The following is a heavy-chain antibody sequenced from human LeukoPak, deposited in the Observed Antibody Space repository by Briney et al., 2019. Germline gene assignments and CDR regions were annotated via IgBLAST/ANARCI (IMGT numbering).Heavy chain of an antibody. J-gene: IGHJ4*02. V-gene: IGHV1-46*01. CDR3: ARGRPDGDYGGNSFGY. Sequence: ASVKVSCKASGYTFTSYYMHWVRQAPGQGLEWMGIINPSGGSTSYAQKFQGRVAMTRDTSTSTVYMELSSLRSEDTAVYYCARGRPDGDYGGNSFGYWGQGTLATVSS. CDR2: INPSGGST. D-gene: IGHD4-23*01. CDR1: GYTFTSYY.